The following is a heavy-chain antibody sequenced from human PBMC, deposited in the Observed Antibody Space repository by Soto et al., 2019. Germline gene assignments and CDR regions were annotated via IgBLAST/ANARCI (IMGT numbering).Heavy chain of an antibody. CDR2: ISYDGSNK. CDR1: GFTFSSYG. D-gene: IGHD3-3*01. CDR3: AKSRLLEYYDFWSGYYDYYYYYGMDV. J-gene: IGHJ6*02. V-gene: IGHV3-30*18. Sequence: GGSLRLSCAASGFTFSSYGMHWVRQAPGKGLEWVAVISYDGSNKYYADSVKGRFTISRDNSKNTLYLQMNSLRAEDTAVYYCAKSRLLEYYDFWSGYYDYYYYYGMDVWGQGTTVTDS.